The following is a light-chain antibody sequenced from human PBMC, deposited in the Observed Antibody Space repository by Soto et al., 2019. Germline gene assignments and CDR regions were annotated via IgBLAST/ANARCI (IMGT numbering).Light chain of an antibody. CDR3: QQYGTSPYT. CDR1: QSVRSSH. Sequence: DIVLTQSPGTLSLSPGERAMLSCRASQSVRSSHLAWYQQKPGQAPRLLIYGAASRATGVPDRFSGSGSGRDFTFVISGLEPEDFAVYYCQQYGTSPYTFGQGTKLEIK. J-gene: IGKJ2*01. V-gene: IGKV3-20*01. CDR2: GAA.